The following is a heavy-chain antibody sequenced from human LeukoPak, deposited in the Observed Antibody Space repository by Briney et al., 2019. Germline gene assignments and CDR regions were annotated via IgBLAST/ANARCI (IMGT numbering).Heavy chain of an antibody. D-gene: IGHD3-10*01. Sequence: PGGSLRLSCAASGSTFNRFAMHWVRQAPGKGLEWVAVISYDGSDKYYADSVKGRFTISRDNSKSTLYLQMNSLRVEDTAVFYCAQGGSEIYYYYHGMDVWGQGTTVTVSS. V-gene: IGHV3-30*18. CDR1: GSTFNRFA. J-gene: IGHJ6*02. CDR3: AQGGSEIYYYYHGMDV. CDR2: ISYDGSDK.